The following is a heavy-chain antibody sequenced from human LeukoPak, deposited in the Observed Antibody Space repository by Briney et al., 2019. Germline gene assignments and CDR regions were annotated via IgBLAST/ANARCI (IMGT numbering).Heavy chain of an antibody. Sequence: ASVKVSCKASGYTFTSYDISWVRQAPGQGLEWMGWISPYNGYTNYAQKLQGRVTMTTDTSTSTAYMELRSLRSDDTAVYYCARDFALGETRYFDLWGRGTLVTVSS. CDR1: GYTFTSYD. J-gene: IGHJ2*01. CDR3: ARDFALGETRYFDL. D-gene: IGHD3-10*01. V-gene: IGHV1-18*01. CDR2: ISPYNGYT.